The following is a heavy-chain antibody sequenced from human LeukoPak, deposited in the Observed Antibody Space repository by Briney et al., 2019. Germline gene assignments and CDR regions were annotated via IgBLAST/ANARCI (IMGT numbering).Heavy chain of an antibody. Sequence: GSLRLSCSGSGITLMSYTIHWVRRASGQGLELVACVINNTDSPYYADSVEGRFIISRDSSKNVVYLQMNSLRPEDTAIYYCASEPGLSRGPDYAMDVWGQGTTVTVSS. V-gene: IGHV3-30-3*01. CDR1: GITLMSYT. CDR2: VINNTDSP. CDR3: ASEPGLSRGPDYAMDV. J-gene: IGHJ6*02. D-gene: IGHD3-16*01.